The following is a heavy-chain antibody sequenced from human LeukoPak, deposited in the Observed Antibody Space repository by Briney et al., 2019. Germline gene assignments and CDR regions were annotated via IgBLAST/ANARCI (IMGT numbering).Heavy chain of an antibody. CDR3: AKVLDCSSTSCYSRGAFDI. Sequence: PGRSLRLSCAASGFTFDVYAMHWVRQAPGKGLEWVSGISWNSGSIGYADSVKGRFTISRDNAKNSLYLQMNSLRAEDTALYYCAKVLDCSSTSCYSRGAFDIWGQGTMVIVSS. J-gene: IGHJ3*02. CDR2: ISWNSGSI. V-gene: IGHV3-9*01. CDR1: GFTFDVYA. D-gene: IGHD2-2*01.